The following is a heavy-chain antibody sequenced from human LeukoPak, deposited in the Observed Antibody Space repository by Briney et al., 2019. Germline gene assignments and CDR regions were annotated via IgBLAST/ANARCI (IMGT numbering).Heavy chain of an antibody. CDR1: GFTFANYV. CDR3: ARGAYSGYDLVY. CDR2: ISDNGGST. J-gene: IGHJ4*02. V-gene: IGHV3-23*01. Sequence: GGSLRLSCAASGFTFANYVMGWVRQAPGKGLEWVSAISDNGGSTYYGDSVKGRFTISRDSSKNTLYLQMSSLRAEDTAVYYCARGAYSGYDLVYWGQGTLVTVSS. D-gene: IGHD5-12*01.